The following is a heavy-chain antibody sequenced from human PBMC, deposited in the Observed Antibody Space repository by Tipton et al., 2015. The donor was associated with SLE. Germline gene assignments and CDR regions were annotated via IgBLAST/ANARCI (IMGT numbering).Heavy chain of an antibody. V-gene: IGHV4-34*01. Sequence: LRLSCAVYGGSFSGYYWSWIRQPPGKGLEWIGEINHSGSTNYNPSLKSRVTISVDTSKNQFSLKLSSVTAADTAVYYCARGYYGSGAFDLWGRGTLVTVSS. D-gene: IGHD3-10*01. J-gene: IGHJ2*01. CDR3: ARGYYGSGAFDL. CDR1: GGSFSGYY. CDR2: INHSGST.